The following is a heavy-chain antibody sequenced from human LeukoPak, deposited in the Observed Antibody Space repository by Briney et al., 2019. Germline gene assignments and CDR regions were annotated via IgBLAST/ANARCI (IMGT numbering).Heavy chain of an antibody. CDR1: GGSISSGSDY. J-gene: IGHJ4*02. D-gene: IGHD2-15*01. V-gene: IGHV4-61*02. CDR2: IYTNGGT. CDR3: ARERLGYCNGAYCSFDN. Sequence: SETLSLTCTVSGGSISSGSDYWTWIRQPAGKGLEWIGRIYTNGGTDYNPSLKSRVTISLDTSKNQFSLKLSSVTATGTAVYYCARERLGYCNGAYCSFDNWGQGTLVTVSS.